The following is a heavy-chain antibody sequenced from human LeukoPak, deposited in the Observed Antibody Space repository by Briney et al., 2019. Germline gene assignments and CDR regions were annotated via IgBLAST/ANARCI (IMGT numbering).Heavy chain of an antibody. J-gene: IGHJ4*02. D-gene: IGHD3-22*01. CDR3: ARHLAIYDSSGYYYERGRYYFDF. CDR2: IYYSGIT. V-gene: IGHV4-39*01. CDR1: GGSISSSSYY. Sequence: SETLSLTCTVFGGSISSSSYYWGWIRQPPGKGLEWIGTIYYSGITYYNPSLKSRVTISVDTSKNQFSLKLSSVTAADTAVYYCARHLAIYDSSGYYYERGRYYFDFWGQGALVTVSS.